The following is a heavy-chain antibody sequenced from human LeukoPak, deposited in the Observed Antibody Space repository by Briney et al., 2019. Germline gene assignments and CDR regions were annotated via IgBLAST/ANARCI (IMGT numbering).Heavy chain of an antibody. CDR3: AGSLLYFAASLDY. CDR1: GFSFSSYG. V-gene: IGHV3-30*01. CDR2: ISNDGSNK. Sequence: GRSLRLSCAASGFSFSSYGLHWVRQAPGKGLEWMAVISNDGSNKFYADSVKGRFTLSRDNSKNTLSLQMNSLRPEDTGVYYCAGSLLYFAASLDYWGQGTLVTVSS. J-gene: IGHJ4*02. D-gene: IGHD1-26*01.